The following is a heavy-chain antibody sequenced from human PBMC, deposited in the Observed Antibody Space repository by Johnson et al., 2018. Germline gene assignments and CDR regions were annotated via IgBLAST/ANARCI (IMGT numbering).Heavy chain of an antibody. CDR3: ARGSDGSRSYRLGGKDY. D-gene: IGHD3-10*01. Sequence: QVQLGQSGAEVKGPGSSLKVSCKASGGTFSSYGISWVRQAPGQGLEWMGGIIPIFGAANYAQKFQGRVTITADESASTVDMELSSLTSDDTAVYYCARGSDGSRSYRLGGKDYWAQGTLLTVSS. CDR2: IIPIFGAA. J-gene: IGHJ4*02. V-gene: IGHV1-69*01. CDR1: GGTFSSYG.